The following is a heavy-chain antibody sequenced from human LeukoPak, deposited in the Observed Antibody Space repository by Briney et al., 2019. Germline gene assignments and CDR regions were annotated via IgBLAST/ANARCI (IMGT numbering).Heavy chain of an antibody. V-gene: IGHV3-23*01. CDR1: GFTFSSYA. CDR3: AKGVGNYFDY. J-gene: IGHJ4*02. Sequence: GGSLRLSCAASGFTFSSYAMSWVRQALGKGLEWVSGISGTGDNTYYAGSVKGRFTISRDNSKNTLYLQMNSLRAEDTAVYYCAKGVGNYFDYWGQGTLVTVSS. D-gene: IGHD1-26*01. CDR2: ISGTGDNT.